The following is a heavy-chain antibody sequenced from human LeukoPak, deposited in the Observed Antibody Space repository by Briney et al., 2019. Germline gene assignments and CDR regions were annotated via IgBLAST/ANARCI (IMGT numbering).Heavy chain of an antibody. V-gene: IGHV4-31*03. Sequence: SQTLFLTCTVSGGSISSGGYYWSWIRQHPGKGLEWIGYIYYSGSTYYNPSLKSRVTISVDTSKNQFSLKLSSVTAADTAVYYCARGYGDYERWYFDLWGRGTLVTVSS. J-gene: IGHJ2*01. D-gene: IGHD4-17*01. CDR3: ARGYGDYERWYFDL. CDR2: IYYSGST. CDR1: GGSISSGGYY.